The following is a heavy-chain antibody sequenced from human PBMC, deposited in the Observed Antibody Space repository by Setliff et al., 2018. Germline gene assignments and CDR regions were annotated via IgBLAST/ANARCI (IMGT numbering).Heavy chain of an antibody. Sequence: SETLSLTCAVSGGAIDNRYYWGWIRQPPGKGLDWIGNISYSGSTNYNPSLKSRVTISVDTSKNQFSLKLSSVTAADTAVYYCASHSSSWYGNWFDPWGQGTLVTVSS. V-gene: IGHV4-59*08. J-gene: IGHJ5*02. CDR1: GGAIDNRYY. CDR3: ASHSSSWYGNWFDP. D-gene: IGHD6-13*01. CDR2: ISYSGST.